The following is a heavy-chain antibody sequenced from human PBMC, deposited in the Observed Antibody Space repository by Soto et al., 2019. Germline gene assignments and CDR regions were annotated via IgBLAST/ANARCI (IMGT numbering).Heavy chain of an antibody. D-gene: IGHD1-1*01. J-gene: IGHJ4*01. CDR3: AGYNWNSQNY. V-gene: IGHV3-74*01. CDR1: GFTFSSYW. CDR2: IKPDGSWT. Sequence: GGSLRLSCAASGFTFSSYWMHWVRQAPGKGLLWVSRIKPDGSWTIHADSVKGRFTISRDNXKSMVYLQMNSLRVEDTAVYYCAGYNWNSQNYWGHGTLVTVSS.